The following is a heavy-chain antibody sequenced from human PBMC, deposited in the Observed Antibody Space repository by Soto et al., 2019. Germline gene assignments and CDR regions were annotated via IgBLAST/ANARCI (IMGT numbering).Heavy chain of an antibody. CDR1: GFSLSTRGVG. J-gene: IGHJ4*02. V-gene: IGHV2-5*02. D-gene: IGHD5-12*01. CDR2: IFWDDDK. CDR3: AHRSRGYAYYFDQ. Sequence: QITLKESGPTLVKPTLTLTLTCSFSGFSLSTRGVGVGWIRQPPGKALEWLALIFWDDDKWYSPSLRSRLAITDDTSKNQVGPKMTNMDPVDTATYYCAHRSRGYAYYFDQWGQGTLVTVSS.